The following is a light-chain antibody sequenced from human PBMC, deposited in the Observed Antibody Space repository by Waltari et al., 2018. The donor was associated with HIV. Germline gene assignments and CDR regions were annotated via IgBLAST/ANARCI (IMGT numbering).Light chain of an antibody. CDR3: SSDGGTSAGGSRKFYVI. J-gene: IGLJ2*01. CDR2: DVN. V-gene: IGLV2-8*01. CDR1: SNDIAASKS. Sequence: QSALPQPPSASGSPGQSLTNPCTGTSNDIAASKSVSWYQHHPGNAPRLLISDVNKRPSWVPNRFSGSKSGNTASLTVSGLQAEDEATYYCSSDGGTSAGGSRKFYVIFGGGTKLTVL.